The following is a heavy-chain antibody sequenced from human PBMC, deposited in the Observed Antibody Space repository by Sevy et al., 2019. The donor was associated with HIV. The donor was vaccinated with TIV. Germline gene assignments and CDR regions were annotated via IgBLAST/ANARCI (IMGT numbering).Heavy chain of an antibody. V-gene: IGHV1-2*06. Sequence: ASVKVSCKASGYAFTGFYMHWVRQAPGQGLEWMGRINPISGATDDSQKFQGRVTMTRDTSISTAYLELSGLTSDDTAVYYCARAPTHFWTGGMGVWGQGTTVTVSS. CDR3: ARAPTHFWTGGMGV. CDR1: GYAFTGFY. D-gene: IGHD3-3*02. J-gene: IGHJ6*02. CDR2: INPISGAT.